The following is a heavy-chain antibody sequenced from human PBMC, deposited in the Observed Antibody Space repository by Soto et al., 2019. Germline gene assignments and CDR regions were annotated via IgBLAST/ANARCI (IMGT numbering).Heavy chain of an antibody. CDR1: GDSVINNQYH. Sequence: QESGPGLVKPSETLSLICTVSGDSVINNQYHWGWIRQPPGKGLEWIATVHYSGNTHYNSFLRSRVKMSVDTSKSPSTPTPTAVTAAGTTVNYRVRAAGVVVATPFMAYWCQGTLVTFPS. D-gene: IGHD5-12*01. V-gene: IGHV4-39*01. CDR3: VRAAGVVVATPFMAY. J-gene: IGHJ4*02. CDR2: VHYSGNT.